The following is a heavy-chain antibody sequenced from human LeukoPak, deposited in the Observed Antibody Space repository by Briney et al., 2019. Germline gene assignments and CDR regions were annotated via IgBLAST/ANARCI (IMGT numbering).Heavy chain of an antibody. J-gene: IGHJ2*01. D-gene: IGHD3-10*01. Sequence: GGSLRLSCAASGFTFSSYWMSWVRQAAGKGLEWVANIKQDGSEKYYVDSVKGRFTISRDNAKNSLYLQMNRLRAEDTAVYYCARDGGERGRYFDLWGRGTLVTVSS. CDR2: IKQDGSEK. V-gene: IGHV3-7*01. CDR3: ARDGGERGRYFDL. CDR1: GFTFSSYW.